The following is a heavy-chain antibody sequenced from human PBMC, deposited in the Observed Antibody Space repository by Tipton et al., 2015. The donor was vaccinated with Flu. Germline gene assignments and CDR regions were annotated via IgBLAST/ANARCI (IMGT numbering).Heavy chain of an antibody. V-gene: IGHV4-4*08. Sequence: TLSLTCTVSGGSISDYYWSWIRQPPGKGLVWIAYSSGSSGHTNYNPSLKSRVTMSIDTSKNQFSLRLSSVTAADTAVYYCARDPHKLGGESDAFDIWGQGTMVTVSS. CDR3: ARDPHKLGGESDAFDI. CDR2: SSGSSGHT. J-gene: IGHJ3*02. CDR1: GGSISDYY. D-gene: IGHD7-27*01.